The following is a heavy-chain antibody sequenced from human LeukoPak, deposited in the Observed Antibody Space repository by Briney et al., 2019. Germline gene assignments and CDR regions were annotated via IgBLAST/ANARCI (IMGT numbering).Heavy chain of an antibody. D-gene: IGHD3-10*02. CDR2: IYYSGST. J-gene: IGHJ4*02. CDR1: GDSISSGRNY. Sequence: PSETLSLTCTVSGDSISSGRNYWAWIRQTPGEGLEWIASIYYSGSTSYNPSLSSRVSISVDTSKNQVSLKMKSVTDTDSAVYYCARHLSGTTMSHYFDFWGQGTLVPVSS. V-gene: IGHV4-39*01. CDR3: ARHLSGTTMSHYFDF.